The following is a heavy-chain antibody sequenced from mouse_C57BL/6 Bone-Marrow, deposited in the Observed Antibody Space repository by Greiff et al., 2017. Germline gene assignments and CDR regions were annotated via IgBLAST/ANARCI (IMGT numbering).Heavy chain of an antibody. J-gene: IGHJ3*01. V-gene: IGHV1-26*01. D-gene: IGHD2-2*01. Sequence: EVQLQQSGPELVKPGASVKISCKASGYTFTDYYMNWVKQSHGKSLEWIGDINPNNGGTSYNQKFKGKATLTVDKSSSTAYMELRSLTSEGSAVYYCAREEGLRRARFAYWGQGTLVTVSA. CDR2: INPNNGGT. CDR3: AREEGLRRARFAY. CDR1: GYTFTDYY.